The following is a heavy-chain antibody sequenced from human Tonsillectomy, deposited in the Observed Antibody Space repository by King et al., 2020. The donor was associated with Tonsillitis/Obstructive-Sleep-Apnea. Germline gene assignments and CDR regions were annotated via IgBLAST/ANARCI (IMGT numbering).Heavy chain of an antibody. CDR2: INTNTWNP. CDR1: GYTFTSYA. V-gene: IGHV7-4-1*02. CDR3: AREDIVVVPAAMRYYYYYMDV. Sequence: QLVQSGSELKKPGASGKVYCKASGYTFTSYAMNWVRQAAGQGLEWMGWINTNTWNPTYAQVFTGWFVFSLDTSVITAYLQISSLKAEDTAVYYCAREDIVVVPAAMRYYYYYMDVWGKGTTVTVSS. J-gene: IGHJ6*03. D-gene: IGHD2-2*01.